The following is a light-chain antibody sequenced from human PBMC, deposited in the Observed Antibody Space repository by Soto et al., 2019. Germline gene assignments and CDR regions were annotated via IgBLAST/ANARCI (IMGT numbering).Light chain of an antibody. CDR3: QQYGSSPPWT. Sequence: EIVLTQSPATLSLSPGERATLSCRASQTVGGTYLAWYQQKPGQAPGLLIYGASSRATGVPYRFSGSGSGTDFTLTIGRLEPEDFAVYCCQQYGSSPPWTFGQGTEVEIK. CDR1: QTVGGTY. V-gene: IGKV3-20*01. CDR2: GAS. J-gene: IGKJ1*01.